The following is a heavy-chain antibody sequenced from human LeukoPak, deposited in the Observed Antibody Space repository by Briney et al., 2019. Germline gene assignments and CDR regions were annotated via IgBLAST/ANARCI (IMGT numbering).Heavy chain of an antibody. J-gene: IGHJ3*02. D-gene: IGHD5-18*01. CDR3: AKDIVSVDSYGLGPDAFDI. CDR2: ISWNSGSI. CDR1: GFTFDDYA. V-gene: IGHV3-9*01. Sequence: PGGSLRLSCAASGFTFDDYAMHWVRQAPGKGLEWVSGISWNSGSIGYADSVKGRFTISRDNAKNSLYLQMNRLRAEDTALYYCAKDIVSVDSYGLGPDAFDIWGQGTMVTVSS.